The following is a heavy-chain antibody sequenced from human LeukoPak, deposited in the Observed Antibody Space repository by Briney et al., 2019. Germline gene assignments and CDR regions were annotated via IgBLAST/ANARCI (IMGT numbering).Heavy chain of an antibody. CDR2: ISISSSYI. J-gene: IGHJ4*02. CDR1: GFTFSSYS. V-gene: IGHV3-21*01. CDR3: ARGPQKNGHSSGYPGYFDY. D-gene: IGHD3-22*01. Sequence: GGSLRLSCAASGFTFSSYSMNWVRQAPGKGLEWVSSISISSSYIYYADSVKGRFTISRDNAKNSLYLQMNSLRAEDTAVYYCARGPQKNGHSSGYPGYFDYWGQGTLVTVSS.